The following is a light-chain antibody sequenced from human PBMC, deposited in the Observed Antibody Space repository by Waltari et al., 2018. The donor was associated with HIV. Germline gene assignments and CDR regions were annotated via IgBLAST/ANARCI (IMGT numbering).Light chain of an antibody. CDR3: NSYAGSNNWV. V-gene: IGLV2-8*01. Sequence: QSALTQPPSASGSPGHSVTISCTGTSSDVGGSNYVSWYQQHPDKAPKLMIYEVNKRPSGVPDRFSGSKSANTASLTVSGLQADDEADYYCNSYAGSNNWVFGGGTKLTVL. CDR1: SSDVGGSNY. J-gene: IGLJ3*02. CDR2: EVN.